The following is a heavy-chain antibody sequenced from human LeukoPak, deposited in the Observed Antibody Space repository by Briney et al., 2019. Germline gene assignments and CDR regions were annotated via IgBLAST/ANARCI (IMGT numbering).Heavy chain of an antibody. CDR3: ARADYYTSGTFRYYFDY. Sequence: GRSLRLSCAASGFTFSTYSVHWVRPAPGKGLEWVALISYNGNNKYYADSVKGRFTISRDNSKNTLYLQMNSLEPEDKAVYYCARADYYTSGTFRYYFDYWGQGTLVSVSS. D-gene: IGHD3-10*01. CDR1: GFTFSTYS. J-gene: IGHJ4*02. V-gene: IGHV3-30-3*01. CDR2: ISYNGNNK.